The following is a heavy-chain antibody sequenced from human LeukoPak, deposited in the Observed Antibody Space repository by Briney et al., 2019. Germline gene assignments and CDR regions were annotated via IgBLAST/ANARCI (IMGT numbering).Heavy chain of an antibody. J-gene: IGHJ4*02. CDR1: GYTFTAYY. V-gene: IGHV1-2*02. CDR3: AMMMATIHSHVDY. Sequence: ASVKVSCKASGYTFTAYYIHWVRQAPGQGLEWMGWINPNSGGTNYVQKFQGRVTMTRDTSISTAYMELNRLRSDDTAVYYCAMMMATIHSHVDYWGEGALVTV. D-gene: IGHD5-24*01. CDR2: INPNSGGT.